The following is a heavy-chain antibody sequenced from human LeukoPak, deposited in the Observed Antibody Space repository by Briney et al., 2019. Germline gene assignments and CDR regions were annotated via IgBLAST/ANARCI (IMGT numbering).Heavy chain of an antibody. CDR1: GGSISGYY. CDR3: ARGYSSWFDP. Sequence: SETLSLTCTVSGGSISGYYWSWIRQPPGKGLEWIGYIYYTGSTDYNASLKSRVTISLDTSKNQFSLKLSSVTAADTAVYYCARGYSSWFDPWGQGTLVTVSS. CDR2: IYYTGST. V-gene: IGHV4-59*01. D-gene: IGHD6-13*01. J-gene: IGHJ5*02.